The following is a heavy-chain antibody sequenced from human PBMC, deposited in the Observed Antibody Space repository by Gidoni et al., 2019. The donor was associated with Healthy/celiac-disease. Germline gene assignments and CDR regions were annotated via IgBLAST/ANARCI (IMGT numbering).Heavy chain of an antibody. Sequence: EVQLVESGGVVVQPGGSLRLSCAASGFTFDDYTMHWVRQAPGKGLEWVSLISWDGGSTYYADSAKGRFTISRDNSKNSLYLQMNSLRTEDTALYYCAKDIVGATLGAFDIWGQGTMVTVSS. CDR3: AKDIVGATLGAFDI. CDR2: ISWDGGST. D-gene: IGHD1-26*01. CDR1: GFTFDDYT. V-gene: IGHV3-43*01. J-gene: IGHJ3*02.